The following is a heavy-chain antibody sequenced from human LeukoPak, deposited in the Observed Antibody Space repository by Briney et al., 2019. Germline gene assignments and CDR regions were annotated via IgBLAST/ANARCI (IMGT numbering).Heavy chain of an antibody. CDR3: ARYDSSGYYYLDY. CDR2: INPNSGGT. CDR1: GYTFTGYY. V-gene: IGHV1-2*02. Sequence: ASVKVSCKASGYTFTGYYMHWVRQAPGQGLEWMGWINPNSGGTNYAQKFQGRVTMTRDTSISTAYMELSRLRSDDTAVYYCARYDSSGYYYLDYWGQGTLATVPS. J-gene: IGHJ4*02. D-gene: IGHD3-22*01.